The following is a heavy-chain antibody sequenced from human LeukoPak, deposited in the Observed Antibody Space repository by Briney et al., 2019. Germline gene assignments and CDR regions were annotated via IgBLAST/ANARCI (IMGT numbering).Heavy chain of an antibody. V-gene: IGHV3-23*01. D-gene: IGHD2-2*01. CDR2: ISGSGGST. CDR3: VLSIVVVPAAIEDWFDP. CDR1: GFTFSSYA. J-gene: IGHJ5*02. Sequence: GGSLRLSCAASGFTFSSYAMSWVRQAPGKGLEWVSAISGSGGSTYYADSVKGRFTISRDNSKNTLYLQMNSLRAEGTAVYYCVLSIVVVPAAIEDWFDPWGQGTLVTVSS.